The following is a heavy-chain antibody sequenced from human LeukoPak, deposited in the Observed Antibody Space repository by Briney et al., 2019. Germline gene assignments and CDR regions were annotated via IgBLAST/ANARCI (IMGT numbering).Heavy chain of an antibody. V-gene: IGHV3-7*01. J-gene: IGHJ4*02. CDR2: IKQDGSEK. CDR1: GFTFSSYW. Sequence: GGSLRLSCAASGFTFSSYWMSWVRQAPGKGLEWVANIKQDGSEKYYVDSVKGRFTISRDNAKNSLYLQMNSLRAEDTVVYYCARVGRYGSGSYLGYWGQGTLVTVSS. CDR3: ARVGRYGSGSYLGY. D-gene: IGHD3-10*01.